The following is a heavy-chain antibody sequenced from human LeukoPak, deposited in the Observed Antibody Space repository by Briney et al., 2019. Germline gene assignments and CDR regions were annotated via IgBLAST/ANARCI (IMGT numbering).Heavy chain of an antibody. CDR3: AKDIHVCDILTGYAAFDI. CDR1: GFTFDDYA. CDR2: ISWNSGSI. J-gene: IGHJ3*02. D-gene: IGHD3-9*01. V-gene: IGHV3-9*03. Sequence: GGFLRLSCAASGFTFDDYAMHWVRQAPGKGLEWVSGISWNSGSIGYADSVKGRFTISRDNAKNSLYLQMNSLRAEDMALYYCAKDIHVCDILTGYAAFDIWGQGTMVTVSS.